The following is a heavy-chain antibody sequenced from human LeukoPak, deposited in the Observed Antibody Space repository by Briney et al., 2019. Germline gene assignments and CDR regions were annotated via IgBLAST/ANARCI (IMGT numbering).Heavy chain of an antibody. Sequence: PGGSLRLSCAASGFTFSSYGMHWVRQAPGKGLEWVAVIWYDGSNKYYADSVKGRFTISRDNSKNTLYLQMNSLRAEDTAVYYCAFVGIVGAFDAFDIWGQGTMVTVSS. D-gene: IGHD1-26*01. CDR1: GFTFSSYG. CDR2: IWYDGSNK. CDR3: AFVGIVGAFDAFDI. V-gene: IGHV3-33*01. J-gene: IGHJ3*02.